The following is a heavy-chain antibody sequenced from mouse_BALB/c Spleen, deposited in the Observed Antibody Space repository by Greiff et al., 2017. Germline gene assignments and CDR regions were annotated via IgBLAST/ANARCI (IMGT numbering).Heavy chain of an antibody. CDR3: TRKGGNYGFAY. D-gene: IGHD2-1*01. CDR2: IYPGSGST. J-gene: IGHJ3*01. CDR1: GYTFTSYW. V-gene: IGHV1S22*01. Sequence: LQQPGSELVRPGASVKLSCKASGYTFTSYWMHWVKQRHGQGLEWIGNIYPGSGSTNYDEKFKGKGTLTVDTSSSTAYMHLSSLTSEDSAVYYCTRKGGNYGFAYWGQGTLVTVSA.